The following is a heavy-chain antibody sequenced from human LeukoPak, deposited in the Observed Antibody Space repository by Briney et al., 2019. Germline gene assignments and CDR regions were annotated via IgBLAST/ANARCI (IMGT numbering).Heavy chain of an antibody. CDR2: IYPNSGGP. CDR3: ARDSRVSGDY. Sequence: ASVKVSCKHSGYTFTGYYMHWVRQGPGQGVEWLGRIYPNSGGPIYAHNLQGRLTMTTHTSITTAYMDLSSLRSDDTAVYYCARDSRVSGDYWGQGTLVTVSS. CDR1: GYTFTGYY. V-gene: IGHV1-2*06. J-gene: IGHJ4*02. D-gene: IGHD2-2*01.